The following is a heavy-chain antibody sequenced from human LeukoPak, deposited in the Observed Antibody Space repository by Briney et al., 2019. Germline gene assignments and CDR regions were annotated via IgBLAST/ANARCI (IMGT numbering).Heavy chain of an antibody. V-gene: IGHV3-7*04. CDR1: GFTFSSYW. J-gene: IGHJ4*02. Sequence: PGGSLRLSCAASGFTFSSYWMSWVRQAPGTGLEWVANINQDGSEKYYVDSVKGRFTISRDNAKNSLYLQMNSLRAEDTAVYYCARAPYNYCGGDCYLYYSDYWGQGTLVTVSS. D-gene: IGHD2-21*02. CDR2: INQDGSEK. CDR3: ARAPYNYCGGDCYLYYSDY.